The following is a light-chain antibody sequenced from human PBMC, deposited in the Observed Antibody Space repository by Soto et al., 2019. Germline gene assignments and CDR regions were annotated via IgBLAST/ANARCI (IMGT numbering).Light chain of an antibody. Sequence: QSVLTQPPSVSAAPGPKVTISCSGRSSNIGNNFVTWYQQLPGTAPKLLIYDNNKRPSGIPDRFSGSQSGTSATLGITGLQTGDEAVYYCGSWDSSLTYVFGTGTNSPS. CDR1: SSNIGNNF. CDR3: GSWDSSLTYV. J-gene: IGLJ1*01. V-gene: IGLV1-51*01. CDR2: DNN.